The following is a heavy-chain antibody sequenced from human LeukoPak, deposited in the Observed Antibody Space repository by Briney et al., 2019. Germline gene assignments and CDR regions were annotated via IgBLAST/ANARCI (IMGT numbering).Heavy chain of an antibody. Sequence: SETLSLTCSVSGYSVSSSIDYWAWIRQPPGKGLEWIGSVYYRGYTYYNPSFTSRVTVSIDTSKNQFSLMLSSVTAADTAVYYCARGYTVASYYYYGMDVWGQGTTVTVSS. CDR3: ARGYTVASYYYYGMDV. CDR2: VYYRGYT. CDR1: GYSVSSSIDY. V-gene: IGHV4-39*07. D-gene: IGHD5-24*01. J-gene: IGHJ6*02.